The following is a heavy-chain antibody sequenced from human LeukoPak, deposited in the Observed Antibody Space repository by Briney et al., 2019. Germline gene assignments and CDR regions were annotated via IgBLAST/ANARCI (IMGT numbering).Heavy chain of an antibody. J-gene: IGHJ5*02. CDR1: GGSISSYY. Sequence: SETLSLTCTVSGGSISSYYWSWIRQPPGKGLEWIGYIYYSGSTNYNPSLKSRVTISVDTSKNQFSLKLSSVTAADTAVYYCARRPTTVTTKWFDTWGQGTLVTVSS. V-gene: IGHV4-59*08. CDR3: ARRPTTVTTKWFDT. CDR2: IYYSGST. D-gene: IGHD4-17*01.